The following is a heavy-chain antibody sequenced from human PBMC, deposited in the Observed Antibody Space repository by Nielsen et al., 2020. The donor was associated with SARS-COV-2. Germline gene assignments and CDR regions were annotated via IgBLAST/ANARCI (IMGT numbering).Heavy chain of an antibody. Sequence: GGSLRLSCAASGFTFSSYGMHWVRQAPGKGLEWVAVISYDGSNKYYADSVKGRFTISRDNSKNTLYLQMNSLRAEDTAVYYCAKSAAAGRGFAFDIWGQGTMVTVSS. J-gene: IGHJ3*02. D-gene: IGHD6-13*01. CDR2: ISYDGSNK. CDR1: GFTFSSYG. V-gene: IGHV3-30*18. CDR3: AKSAAAGRGFAFDI.